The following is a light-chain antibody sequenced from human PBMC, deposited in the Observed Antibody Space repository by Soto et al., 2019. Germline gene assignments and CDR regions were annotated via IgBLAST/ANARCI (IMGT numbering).Light chain of an antibody. CDR3: QQYNNWWT. J-gene: IGKJ1*01. CDR2: GAS. Sequence: EIVMTQSPATLSVSPGERATLSCGASQSVSSNLACYQQKPGQAPRLLIYGASTRATGIPARFSGSGSGTEFTLTISSLQSEDFAVYYCQQYNNWWTFGQGTKVDI. V-gene: IGKV3-15*01. CDR1: QSVSSN.